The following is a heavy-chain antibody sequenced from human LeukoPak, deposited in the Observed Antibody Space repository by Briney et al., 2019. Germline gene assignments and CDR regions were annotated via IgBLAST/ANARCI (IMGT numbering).Heavy chain of an antibody. Sequence: PGGSLRLSCAASGFTFSNYAMSWVRQAPGKGLEWVSAISGSASSTYHADSVKGRFTISRDNSKNTLYLQMNSLRAEDTAVYYCARDGYSGSYCLDYWGQGTLVTVSS. CDR3: ARDGYSGSYCLDY. CDR2: ISGSASST. V-gene: IGHV3-23*01. J-gene: IGHJ4*02. CDR1: GFTFSNYA. D-gene: IGHD1-26*01.